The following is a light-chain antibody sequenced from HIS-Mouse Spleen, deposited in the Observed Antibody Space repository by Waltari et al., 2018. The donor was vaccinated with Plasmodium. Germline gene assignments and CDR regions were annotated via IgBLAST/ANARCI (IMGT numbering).Light chain of an antibody. J-gene: IGKJ4*01. V-gene: IGKV3-11*01. CDR1: QSVSSY. CDR2: DAS. CDR3: QQRSNWPRVLT. Sequence: EIVLTQSPATLSLSPGERATLSCRASQSVSSYLAWYQQKPGQAPRLLIYDASNRATAIPARCSGSGSETDFTRTISSLEPEDFAVYYCQQRSNWPRVLTFGGGTKVEIK.